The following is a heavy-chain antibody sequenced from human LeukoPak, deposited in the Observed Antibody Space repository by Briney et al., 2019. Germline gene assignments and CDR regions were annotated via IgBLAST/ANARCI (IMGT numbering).Heavy chain of an antibody. CDR3: AKDSGYCSSRGCYFDF. D-gene: IGHD2-2*03. CDR1: GFTFKTYA. J-gene: IGHJ4*02. Sequence: GGSLRLSCAASGFTFKTYAMTWVRQAPGKGLEWVSGISGSGESTYYADSVKGRFTISRDNSKNTLYLQMNSLRAEDTAVYYCAKDSGYCSSRGCYFDFWGQGTLVSVSS. CDR2: ISGSGEST. V-gene: IGHV3-23*01.